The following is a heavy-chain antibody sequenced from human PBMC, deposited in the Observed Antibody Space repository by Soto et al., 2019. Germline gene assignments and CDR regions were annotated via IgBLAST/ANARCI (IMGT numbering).Heavy chain of an antibody. Sequence: QVQLVESGGGVVQPGRSLRLSCAASGFTFSSYAMQWVRQAPGKGLEWVAVISYDGSNKYYADSVKGRFTISRDNSKNTLYLQMNSPRAEDTAVYYCARDRPSPYCSSTSCSSYFDYWGQGTLVTVSS. J-gene: IGHJ4*02. V-gene: IGHV3-30-3*01. CDR2: ISYDGSNK. D-gene: IGHD2-2*01. CDR1: GFTFSSYA. CDR3: ARDRPSPYCSSTSCSSYFDY.